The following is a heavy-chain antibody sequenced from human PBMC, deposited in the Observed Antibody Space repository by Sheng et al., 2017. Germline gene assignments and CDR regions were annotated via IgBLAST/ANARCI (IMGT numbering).Heavy chain of an antibody. CDR1: GFTFSSFA. CDR2: ISASGGST. V-gene: IGHV3-23*04. J-gene: IGHJ4*02. Sequence: EVQLVESGGDLLQPGGSLRLSCAASGFTFSSFAMTWVRQSPGKGLEWVSAISASGGSTYYSDSVKGRFTISRDNSKNTLYLHMNSLRAEDTAIYYCARDSSAPNSWGQGTLVTVSS. CDR3: ARDSSAPNS.